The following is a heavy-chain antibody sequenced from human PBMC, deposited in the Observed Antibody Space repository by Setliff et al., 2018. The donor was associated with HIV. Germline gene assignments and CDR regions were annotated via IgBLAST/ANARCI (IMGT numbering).Heavy chain of an antibody. CDR2: INHSGST. D-gene: IGHD3-22*01. J-gene: IGHJ3*02. CDR3: ARRGGYTYYYDSSGYHRGPNDAFDI. CDR1: GGSFSGYY. V-gene: IGHV4-34*01. Sequence: SETLSLTCAVYGGSFSGYYWSWIRQPPGKGLEWIGEINHSGSTNYNPSLKSRVTISVDTSKNQLSLKLSSVTAADTAVYYCARRGGYTYYYDSSGYHRGPNDAFDIWGQGTMVTVSS.